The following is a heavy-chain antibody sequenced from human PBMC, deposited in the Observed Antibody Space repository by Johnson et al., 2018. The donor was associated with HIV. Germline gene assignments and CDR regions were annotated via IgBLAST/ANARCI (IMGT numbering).Heavy chain of an antibody. J-gene: IGHJ3*02. CDR1: GFTFSSYG. CDR3: VSSAQWSGWPPGAFDI. V-gene: IGHV3-30*19. CDR2: ISYDGSNK. Sequence: QVQLVESGGGVVQPGRSLRLSCAASGFTFSSYGMHWVRQAPGKGLEWVAVISYDGSNKYYADSVKGRFTISRDNSKNTLDLQMNSLRADDTAVYYCVSSAQWSGWPPGAFDIWGQGTMVTVSS. D-gene: IGHD6-19*01.